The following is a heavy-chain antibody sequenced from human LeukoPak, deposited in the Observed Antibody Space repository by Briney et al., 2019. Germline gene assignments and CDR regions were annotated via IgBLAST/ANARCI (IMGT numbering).Heavy chain of an antibody. Sequence: SETLSLTCTVSDGPITNYYWSWIRQPPGKGLEWIGYIYSNGSTNYNPSLKSRVSISVTTSKSQFSLKLTSVTAADTAVYYCARALKYYAQGRSEAFDLWGRGTKVAVSS. D-gene: IGHD2-2*01. CDR1: DGPITNYY. V-gene: IGHV4-59*01. J-gene: IGHJ3*01. CDR2: IYSNGST. CDR3: ARALKYYAQGRSEAFDL.